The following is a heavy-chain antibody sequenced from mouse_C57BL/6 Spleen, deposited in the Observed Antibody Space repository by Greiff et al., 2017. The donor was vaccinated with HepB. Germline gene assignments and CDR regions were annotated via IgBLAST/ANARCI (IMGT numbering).Heavy chain of an antibody. Sequence: DVQLVESEGGLVQPGSSMKLSCTASGFTFSDYYMAWVRQVPEKGLEWVANINYDGSSTYYLDSLKSRFIISRDNAKNILYLQMSSLKSEDTATYYCARGYYYGSSYPHWYFDVWGTGTTVTVSS. CDR1: GFTFSDYY. CDR3: ARGYYYGSSYPHWYFDV. V-gene: IGHV5-16*01. CDR2: INYDGSST. J-gene: IGHJ1*03. D-gene: IGHD1-1*01.